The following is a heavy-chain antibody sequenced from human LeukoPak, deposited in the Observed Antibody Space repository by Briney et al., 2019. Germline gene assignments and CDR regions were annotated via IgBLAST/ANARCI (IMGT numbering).Heavy chain of an antibody. Sequence: GGCLRLSCAVSGFAFSSLAMHWVRQAPGKGLEWVAFISYDGNNQYYADSVKGRFTISRDNSKNTLYLQMNNLRAEDTAIYYCARVGSRYCSGANCYDGFWGQGTLVTVSS. CDR3: ARVGSRYCSGANCYDGF. D-gene: IGHD2-15*01. CDR1: GFAFSSLA. J-gene: IGHJ4*02. CDR2: ISYDGNNQ. V-gene: IGHV3-30-3*01.